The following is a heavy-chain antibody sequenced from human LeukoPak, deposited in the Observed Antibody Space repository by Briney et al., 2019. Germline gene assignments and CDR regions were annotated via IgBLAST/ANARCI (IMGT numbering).Heavy chain of an antibody. V-gene: IGHV3-72*01. CDR3: VRVSGEAYFDY. CDR1: GFIFSDHY. D-gene: IGHD7-27*01. CDR2: IRKKANSYTT. J-gene: IGHJ4*02. Sequence: PGGSLRLSCAASGFIFSDHYMDWVRQAPGKGLEWVGRIRKKANSYTTEYAASVRGRLTISRDDSKNSLYLQMNSLKTEDTAVYYCVRVSGEAYFDYWGQGTLVTVSS.